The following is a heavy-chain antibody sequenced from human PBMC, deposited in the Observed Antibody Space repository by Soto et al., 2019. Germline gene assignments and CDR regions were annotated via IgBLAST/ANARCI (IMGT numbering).Heavy chain of an antibody. V-gene: IGHV3-74*01. CDR2: INSDGSST. Sequence: EVQLVESGGGLVQPGGSRRLSCAAAGFTFSSYWMHWVRQAPGKGLVWASRINSDGSSTSYADSVKGRFTISRNNAKNTLYLQWNSLRAEDTAVYYCARRGRLNWYFDLWGRGTLVTVSS. CDR1: GFTFSSYW. D-gene: IGHD1-26*01. CDR3: ARRGRLNWYFDL. J-gene: IGHJ2*01.